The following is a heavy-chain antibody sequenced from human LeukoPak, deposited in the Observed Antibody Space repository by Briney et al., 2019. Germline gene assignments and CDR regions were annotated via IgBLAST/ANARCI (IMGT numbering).Heavy chain of an antibody. D-gene: IGHD3-22*01. CDR1: GFTFSSYG. CDR2: IWYDGSNK. V-gene: IGHV3-33*01. Sequence: PGGSLRLSCAASGFTFSSYGMHWVRQAPGKGLEWVAVIWYDGSNKYYADSVKGRFTISRDNAKNSLYLQMNSLRAEDTAVYYCARVPVVTGAFDIWGQGTMVTVSS. CDR3: ARVPVVTGAFDI. J-gene: IGHJ3*02.